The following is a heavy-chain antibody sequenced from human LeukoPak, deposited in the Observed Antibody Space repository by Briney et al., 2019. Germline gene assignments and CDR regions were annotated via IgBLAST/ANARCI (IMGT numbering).Heavy chain of an antibody. J-gene: IGHJ3*02. CDR1: GYIFTSYW. Sequence: GESLKISCKGSGYIFTSYWIGWVRQMPGKGLEWMGIIYPGDSDTRYSPSFQGQVTISADKSISTAYLQWSSLKASDTAMYYCARQDFTDDSGYQLDAFDIWGQGTMVTVSS. CDR3: ARQDFTDDSGYQLDAFDI. V-gene: IGHV5-51*01. CDR2: IYPGDSDT. D-gene: IGHD5-12*01.